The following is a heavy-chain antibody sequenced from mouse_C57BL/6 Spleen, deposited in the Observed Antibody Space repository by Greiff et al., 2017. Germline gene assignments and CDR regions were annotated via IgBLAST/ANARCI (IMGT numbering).Heavy chain of an antibody. D-gene: IGHD1-1*01. CDR1: GYTFTDYE. Sequence: VQLQQSGAELVRPGASVTLSCKASGYTFTDYEMHWVKQTPVHGLEWIGAIDPETGGTAYNQKFKGKAILTADKSSSTAYMELRRLTSEDSAVYYCTRGYYGSRDRYFDVWGTGTTVTVSS. CDR2: IDPETGGT. V-gene: IGHV1-15*01. CDR3: TRGYYGSRDRYFDV. J-gene: IGHJ1*03.